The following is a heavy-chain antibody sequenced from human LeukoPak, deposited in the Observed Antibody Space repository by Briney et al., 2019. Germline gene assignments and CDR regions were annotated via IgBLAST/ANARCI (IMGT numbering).Heavy chain of an antibody. CDR1: GGSISSYY. V-gene: IGHV4-59*08. Sequence: SGTLSLTCTVSGGSISSYYWSWIRQPPGKGLEWIGYVFHSGSTNYNPSLKSRVTISVDTSKNQFSLKLTSVTAADTAVYYCARDSSGYYRIDYWGQGTLVTVSS. D-gene: IGHD3-22*01. CDR2: VFHSGST. CDR3: ARDSSGYYRIDY. J-gene: IGHJ4*02.